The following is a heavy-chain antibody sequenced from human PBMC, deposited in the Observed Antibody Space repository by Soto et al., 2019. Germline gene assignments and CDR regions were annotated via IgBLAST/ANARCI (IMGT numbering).Heavy chain of an antibody. V-gene: IGHV2-5*01. CDR1: GFSLSTSGVG. CDR3: THIGRPLTPFDY. J-gene: IGHJ4*02. D-gene: IGHD1-26*01. CDR2: IYWNDDK. Sequence: SGPTLVNPTQTLTLTCTFSGFSLSTSGVGVGWIRQPPGKALEWLALIYWNDDKRYSPSLKSRLTITKDTSKNQVVLTMTNMDPVDTATYYCTHIGRPLTPFDYWGQGTLVTVSS.